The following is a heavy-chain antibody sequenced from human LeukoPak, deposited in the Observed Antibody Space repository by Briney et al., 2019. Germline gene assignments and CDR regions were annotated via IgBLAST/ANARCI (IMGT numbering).Heavy chain of an antibody. Sequence: SETLSLTCAVSGGSISSGSYSWSWIRQPPRKGLEWIGYIYHSGSTYYNPSLKSRVTISVDTSKNQFSLKLSSVTAADTAVYYCASVFSGMYRSSFAFDYWGQGTLVTVSS. D-gene: IGHD6-13*01. V-gene: IGHV4-30-2*05. J-gene: IGHJ4*02. CDR2: IYHSGST. CDR3: ASVFSGMYRSSFAFDY. CDR1: GGSISSGSYS.